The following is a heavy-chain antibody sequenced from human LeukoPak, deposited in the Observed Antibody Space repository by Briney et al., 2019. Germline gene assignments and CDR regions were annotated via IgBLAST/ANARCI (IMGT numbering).Heavy chain of an antibody. Sequence: PGGSLRLSCAASGFTFSSYAMHWVRQAPGKGLEWVSAISGSGGSTYYADSVKGRFTISRDNSKNTLYLQMNSLRAEDTAVYYCAKDRPSYYDFWSGYYPPPFDYWGQGTLVTVSS. J-gene: IGHJ4*02. CDR3: AKDRPSYYDFWSGYYPPPFDY. CDR2: ISGSGGST. CDR1: GFTFSSYA. D-gene: IGHD3-3*01. V-gene: IGHV3-23*01.